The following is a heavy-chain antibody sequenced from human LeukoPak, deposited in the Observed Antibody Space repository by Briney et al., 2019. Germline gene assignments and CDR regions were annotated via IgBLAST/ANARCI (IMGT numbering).Heavy chain of an antibody. CDR2: ISSSSSYI. D-gene: IGHD3-22*01. V-gene: IGHV3-21*01. CDR1: GFTFSSYS. CDR3: ARAGYYYDSSGYYHPYAFDF. Sequence: PGGSLRLSCAASGFTFSSYSMNWVRQAPGKGLEWVSSISSSSSYIYYADSVKGRFTLSRDNAKNSLYLHKNSMRAEDTAVYYRARAGYYYDSSGYYHPYAFDFWGQGTMVTVSS. J-gene: IGHJ3*01.